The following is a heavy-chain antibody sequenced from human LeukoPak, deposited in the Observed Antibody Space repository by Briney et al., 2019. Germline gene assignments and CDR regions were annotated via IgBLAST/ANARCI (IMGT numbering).Heavy chain of an antibody. V-gene: IGHV1-46*01. J-gene: IGHJ4*02. CDR3: ARGYSGELITMVRGEPLDY. D-gene: IGHD3-10*01. CDR2: INPSGGST. CDR1: GYTFTSYY. Sequence: GASVKVSCKASGYTFTSYYMHWVRQAPGQGLEWMGIINPSGGSTSYAQKFQGRVTITRDTSASTAYMELSSLRSEDMAVYYCARGYSGELITMVRGEPLDYWGQGTLVTVSS.